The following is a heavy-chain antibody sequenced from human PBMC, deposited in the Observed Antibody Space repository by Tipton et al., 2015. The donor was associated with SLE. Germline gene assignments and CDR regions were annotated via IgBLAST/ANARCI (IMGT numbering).Heavy chain of an antibody. Sequence: SLRLSCAASGFTFSSYAMHWVRQAPGKGLEWVAVISYDGSNKYYADSVKGRFTISRDNSKNTLYLQMNSLRAEDTAVYYCARSRSPQLRAFDIWGQGTMVTVSS. CDR2: ISYDGSNK. CDR3: ARSRSPQLRAFDI. V-gene: IGHV3-30-3*01. CDR1: GFTFSSYA. D-gene: IGHD5-18*01. J-gene: IGHJ3*02.